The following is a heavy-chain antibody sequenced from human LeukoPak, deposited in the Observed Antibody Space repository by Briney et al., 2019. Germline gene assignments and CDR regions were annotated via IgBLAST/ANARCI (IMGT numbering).Heavy chain of an antibody. CDR3: AKEGGHSYDYFDY. J-gene: IGHJ4*02. CDR2: ISSGGST. D-gene: IGHD2-15*01. V-gene: IGHV3-23*01. CDR1: GFTFNNYA. Sequence: PGGALRLSCAASGFTFNNYAMSWVHQAPGKGLEGVSGISSGGSTYHADSVQGRFTISGDNSKNMLYLQMSSLRAEDTALYYCAKEGGHSYDYFDYWGQGTLVTVSS.